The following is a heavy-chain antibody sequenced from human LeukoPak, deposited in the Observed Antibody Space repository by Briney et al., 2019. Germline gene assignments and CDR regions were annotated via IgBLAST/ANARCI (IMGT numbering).Heavy chain of an antibody. Sequence: SETLSLTCTVSGGSISSYYWSWIRQPPGKGLEWIGDIYYSGSTNYNPSLKRRGTISVDTSKNQFSLKLSSVIAADTAVYYCARTTEGYCSSASCFGFSYSYYMDVWGKGTTVTVSS. D-gene: IGHD2-2*01. CDR2: IYYSGST. J-gene: IGHJ6*03. CDR3: ARTTEGYCSSASCFGFSYSYYMDV. CDR1: GGSISSYY. V-gene: IGHV4-59*01.